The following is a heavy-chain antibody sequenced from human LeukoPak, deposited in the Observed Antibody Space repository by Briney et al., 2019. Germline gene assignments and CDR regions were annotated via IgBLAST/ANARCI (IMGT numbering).Heavy chain of an antibody. Sequence: AASVKVSCKASGYTFTSYGISWVRQAPGQGLEWMGGIIPIFGTANYAQKFQGRVTITADESTSTAYMELSSLRSEDTAVYYCARDVTGTTSTYYGMDVWGQGATVTVSS. J-gene: IGHJ6*02. CDR2: IIPIFGTA. CDR3: ARDVTGTTSTYYGMDV. CDR1: GYTFTSYG. V-gene: IGHV1-69*13. D-gene: IGHD1-7*01.